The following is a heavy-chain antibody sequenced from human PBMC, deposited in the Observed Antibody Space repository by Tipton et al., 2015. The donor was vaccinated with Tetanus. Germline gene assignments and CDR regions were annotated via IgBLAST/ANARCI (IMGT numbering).Heavy chain of an antibody. J-gene: IGHJ6*02. D-gene: IGHD3-22*01. V-gene: IGHV1-2*02. CDR1: GYTFTGYY. CDR3: ARDRGDYIYYGMDV. CDR2: IDPNSGGT. Sequence: AEVKKPGASVKVSCTASGYTFTGYYMYWVRQAPGQGLEWMGWIDPNSGGTIYAQKFQGRIPMTRDTSISTAYMELNSLRSDDTAVYYCARDRGDYIYYGMDVWGPGTTVTVS.